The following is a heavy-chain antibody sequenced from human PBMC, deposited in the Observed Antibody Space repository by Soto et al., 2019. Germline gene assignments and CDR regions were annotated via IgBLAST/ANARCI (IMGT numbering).Heavy chain of an antibody. V-gene: IGHV1-2*04. CDR3: ARDRARSGYYEPYYYYGMDV. J-gene: IGHJ6*02. CDR1: GYTFTGYY. CDR2: INPNSGGT. D-gene: IGHD3-3*01. Sequence: GASVKVSCKASGYTFTGYYMHWVRRAPGQGLEWMGWINPNSGGTNYAQKFQGWVTMTRDTSISTAYMELSRLRSDDTAVYYCARDRARSGYYEPYYYYGMDVWGQGTTVTVSS.